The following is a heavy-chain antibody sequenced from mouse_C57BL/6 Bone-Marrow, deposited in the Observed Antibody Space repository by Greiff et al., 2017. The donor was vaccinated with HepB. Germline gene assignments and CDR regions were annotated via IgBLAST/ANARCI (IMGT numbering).Heavy chain of an antibody. CDR1: GYTFTSYW. V-gene: IGHV1-53*01. J-gene: IGHJ4*01. CDR2: INPSNGGT. Sequence: QVQLQQPGTELVKPGASVKLSCKASGYTFTSYWMHWVKQRPGQGLEWIGNINPSNGGTNYNEKFKSKATLTVDKSSRTAYMQLSSLTSEDSAVYYCAKPLYYYGSSLYYYAMDYWGQGTSVTVSS. D-gene: IGHD1-1*01. CDR3: AKPLYYYGSSLYYYAMDY.